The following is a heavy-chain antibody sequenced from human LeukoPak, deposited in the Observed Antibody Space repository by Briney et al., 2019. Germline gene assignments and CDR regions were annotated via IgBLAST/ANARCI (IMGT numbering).Heavy chain of an antibody. Sequence: GGSLRLSCAASGFTFSGYGMSWVRQAPGKGLEWVANIKQDGSEKYYVDSVKGRFTISRDNAKNSLYLQMNSLRAEDTAVYYCARDSGSYSYWGQGTLVTVSS. CDR1: GFTFSGYG. V-gene: IGHV3-7*01. D-gene: IGHD1-26*01. CDR2: IKQDGSEK. CDR3: ARDSGSYSY. J-gene: IGHJ4*02.